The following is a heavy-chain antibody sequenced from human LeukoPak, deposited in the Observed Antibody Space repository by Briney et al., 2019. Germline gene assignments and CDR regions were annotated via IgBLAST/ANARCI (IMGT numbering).Heavy chain of an antibody. CDR3: AKAGSGSWSLGDY. CDR1: GFTFRTYG. Sequence: SGRSLRLSCAASGFTFRTYGMHWVRQAPGKGLEWVTHIASDGSNKAYGDSVRGRFTVSRDNAKNTVYLQMNSLRAEDTAVYYCAKAGSGSWSLGDYSGQGTLVIVSS. J-gene: IGHJ4*02. V-gene: IGHV3-30*02. D-gene: IGHD3-10*01. CDR2: IASDGSNK.